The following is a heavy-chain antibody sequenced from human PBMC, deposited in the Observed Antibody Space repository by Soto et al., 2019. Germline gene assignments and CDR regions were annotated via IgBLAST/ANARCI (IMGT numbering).Heavy chain of an antibody. D-gene: IGHD1-1*01. J-gene: IGHJ6*02. CDR1: GYTFSTHA. CDR3: ARGKGMEENYYYYGLDI. Sequence: ASVKVSCKASGYTFSTHAMHWVRQAPGQSLEWMGWINGGTGQTKHSHRFQDRVTITRDTSASTAYMELSSLRSEGTAVYYCARGKGMEENYYYYGLDIWGHGTTVTVSS. CDR2: INGGTGQT. V-gene: IGHV1-3*01.